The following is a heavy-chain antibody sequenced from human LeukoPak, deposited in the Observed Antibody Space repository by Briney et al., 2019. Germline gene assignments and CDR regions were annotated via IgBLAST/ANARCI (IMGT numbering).Heavy chain of an antibody. CDR3: AKPWTSQGTGAFDI. Sequence: PGGSLRPSCEASGFTFSSYAIHWVRQAPGKGLAWVGVISYDGTYKYYADSVKGRFTISRDNSNDTLYLQMNSLRPEDTAVYYCAKPWTSQGTGAFDIWGQGTLVTVSS. CDR1: GFTFSSYA. J-gene: IGHJ3*02. CDR2: ISYDGTYK. V-gene: IGHV3-30*04. D-gene: IGHD3-10*01.